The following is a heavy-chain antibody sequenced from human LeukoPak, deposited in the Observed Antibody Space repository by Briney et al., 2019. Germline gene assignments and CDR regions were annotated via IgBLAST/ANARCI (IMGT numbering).Heavy chain of an antibody. CDR3: ATFEMATGYYFDY. D-gene: IGHD5-24*01. J-gene: IGHJ4*02. CDR2: INHSGST. CDR1: GGSFSGYY. V-gene: IGHV4-34*01. Sequence: SETLSLTCAVYGGSFSGYYWSWIRQPPGKGLEWIGEINHSGSTNYNPSLKSRVTISVDTSKNQFSLKLSSVTAADTAVYYCATFEMATGYYFDYWGQGTLVTVSS.